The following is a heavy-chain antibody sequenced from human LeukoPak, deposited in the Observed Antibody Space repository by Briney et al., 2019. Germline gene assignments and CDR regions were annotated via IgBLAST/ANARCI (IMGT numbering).Heavy chain of an antibody. D-gene: IGHD6-19*01. J-gene: IGHJ4*02. CDR1: GFTFNSHA. Sequence: GGSLRLSCAASGFTFNSHAMSWVRQAPGRGLEWVSAISGSGGSTYYADSVKGRFTISRDNSKNTLYLQMNSLRAEDTAVYYCAKENSGWYADPVYFDYWGQGTLVTVSS. CDR3: AKENSGWYADPVYFDY. CDR2: ISGSGGST. V-gene: IGHV3-23*01.